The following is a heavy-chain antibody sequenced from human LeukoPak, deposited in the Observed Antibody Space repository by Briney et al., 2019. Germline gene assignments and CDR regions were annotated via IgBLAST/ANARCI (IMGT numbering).Heavy chain of an antibody. V-gene: IGHV3-21*01. CDR2: ISSNSGYI. CDR3: ARVASESQLGNALDI. CDR1: GFIFSSYS. D-gene: IGHD1-1*01. J-gene: IGHJ3*02. Sequence: PGGSLRLSCAASGFIFSSYSINWVRQAPGKGLEWVSSISSNSGYINYADSVKGRLTISGDNAERSVYLQMNSLRVEDTAVYYCARVASESQLGNALDIWGQGTMVTVSS.